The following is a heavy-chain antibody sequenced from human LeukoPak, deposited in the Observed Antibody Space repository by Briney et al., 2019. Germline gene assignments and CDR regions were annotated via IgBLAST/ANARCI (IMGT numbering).Heavy chain of an antibody. V-gene: IGHV3-23*01. CDR1: GFTFSNYG. J-gene: IGHJ4*02. Sequence: GGTLRLSCAASGFTFSNYGMSWVRQAPGKGLEWVSAISGSGGSTYYADSVKGRFTISRDNSKNTLYLQMNSLRAEDTAVYYCAKDLVTGSLDYWGQGTLVTVSS. D-gene: IGHD3-10*01. CDR2: ISGSGGST. CDR3: AKDLVTGSLDY.